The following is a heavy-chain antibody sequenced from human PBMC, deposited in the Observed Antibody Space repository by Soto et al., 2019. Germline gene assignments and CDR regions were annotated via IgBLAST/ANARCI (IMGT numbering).Heavy chain of an antibody. CDR3: ARDRGCSSTSCYTDNWFDP. D-gene: IGHD2-2*02. J-gene: IGHJ5*02. CDR2: IWYDGSNK. V-gene: IGHV3-33*01. CDR1: GFTFSSYG. Sequence: GGSLRPSCAASGFTFSSYGIHWVRQAPGKGLEWVAVIWYDGSNKYYADSVKGRFTISRDNSKNTLYLQMNSLRAEDTAVYYCARDRGCSSTSCYTDNWFDPWGQGTLVTVSS.